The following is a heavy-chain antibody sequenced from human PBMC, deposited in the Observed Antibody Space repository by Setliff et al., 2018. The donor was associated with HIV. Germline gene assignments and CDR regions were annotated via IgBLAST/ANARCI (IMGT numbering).Heavy chain of an antibody. J-gene: IGHJ4*02. CDR2: ISWNSGRI. V-gene: IGHV3-9*01. CDR1: GFTFDDYA. CDR3: TTYSGYTDGPVEKYFDY. D-gene: IGHD5-12*01. Sequence: SCAASGFTFDDYAMHWVRQAPGKGLEWVSGISWNSGRIAYADSVKGRFTISRDNAKNSLYLQMNSLKPEDTAVYYCTTYSGYTDGPVEKYFDYWGQGTLVTVSS.